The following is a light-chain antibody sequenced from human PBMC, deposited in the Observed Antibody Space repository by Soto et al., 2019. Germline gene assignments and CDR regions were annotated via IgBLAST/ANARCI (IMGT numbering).Light chain of an antibody. CDR1: SSDAGNYNF. V-gene: IGLV2-23*01. CDR3: CAYAGSSTSWV. J-gene: IGLJ3*02. Sequence: QSALTQPASVSGSPGQSITISCTGTSSDAGNYNFVSWYQQHPGKAPKVIIYEYSTRPSGVSNRISGYKSGNTASLTISGLPAEDEADYYCCAYAGSSTSWVFGGGTKVTVL. CDR2: EYS.